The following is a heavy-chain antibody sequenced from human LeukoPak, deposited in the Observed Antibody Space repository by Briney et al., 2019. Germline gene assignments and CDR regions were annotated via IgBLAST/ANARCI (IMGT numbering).Heavy chain of an antibody. CDR1: GFTFSTYW. CDR2: IKSDGSSI. J-gene: IGHJ4*02. Sequence: QPGGSLRLACAASGFTFSTYWMHWVRQVPGKGLVWVSRIKSDGSSIMYADSVRGRFTISGDNAKNTLYLQMNSLRAEDTAVYYCARDLDYGGRSNFDHWGQGTLVTVSS. CDR3: ARDLDYGGRSNFDH. V-gene: IGHV3-74*03. D-gene: IGHD4-23*01.